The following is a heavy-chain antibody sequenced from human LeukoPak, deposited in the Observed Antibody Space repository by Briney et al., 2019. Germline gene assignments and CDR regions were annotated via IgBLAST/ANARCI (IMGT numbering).Heavy chain of an antibody. J-gene: IGHJ6*02. V-gene: IGHV3-23*01. Sequence: PGGSLRLSCAASGFTFSSYAMSWVRQAPGKGLEWVSGISGSGGSTYYADSVKGRFTISRDNSKNTLYLQMNSLRAEDTAVYYCARNTIFGGYGMDVWGQGTTVTVSS. CDR3: ARNTIFGGYGMDV. CDR1: GFTFSSYA. D-gene: IGHD3-3*01. CDR2: ISGSGGST.